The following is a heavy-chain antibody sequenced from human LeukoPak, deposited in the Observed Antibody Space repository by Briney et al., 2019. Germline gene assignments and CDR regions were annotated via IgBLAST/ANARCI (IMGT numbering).Heavy chain of an antibody. V-gene: IGHV3-21*01. Sequence: GGSLRLSCAASGFTFSSYSMNWVRQAPGKGLEWVSSISSSSSYIYYADSVKGRFTISRDNAKNSLYLQMNSLRAEDTAVYYCARDSGGLEDYYFDYWGQGTLVTVSS. CDR2: ISSSSSYI. J-gene: IGHJ4*02. CDR1: GFTFSSYS. D-gene: IGHD3-10*01. CDR3: ARDSGGLEDYYFDY.